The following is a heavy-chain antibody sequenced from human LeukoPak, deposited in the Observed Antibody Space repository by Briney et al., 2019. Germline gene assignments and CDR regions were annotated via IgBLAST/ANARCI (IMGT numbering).Heavy chain of an antibody. J-gene: IGHJ3*02. CDR1: GFTFSSYG. CDR3: AKEGAYCGGDCYPDAFDI. D-gene: IGHD2-21*02. CDR2: ISYDGSNK. Sequence: GGSLRLSCAASGFTFSSYGMHWVRQAPGKGLEWVAVISYDGSNKYYADSVKGRFTISRDNSKNTLYLQMNSLRAEDTAVNYCAKEGAYCGGDCYPDAFDIWGQGTMVTVSS. V-gene: IGHV3-30*18.